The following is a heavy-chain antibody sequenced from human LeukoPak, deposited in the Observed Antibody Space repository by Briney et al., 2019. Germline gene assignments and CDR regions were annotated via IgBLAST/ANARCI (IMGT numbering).Heavy chain of an antibody. D-gene: IGHD5-24*01. J-gene: IGHJ4*02. V-gene: IGHV3-43D*03. CDR2: FSWDGLAT. CDR1: GFTFGDYA. CDR3: TTGRDGSSYEVSHFDF. Sequence: GRSLRLSCAASGFTFGDYAMSWVPQSPGKVLEGGGLFSWDGLATYYAGSVKSRFTISRDNSKNSLYRRRHNLRSEHSPFFYCTTGRDGSSYEVSHFDFWGKGTLVTVSS.